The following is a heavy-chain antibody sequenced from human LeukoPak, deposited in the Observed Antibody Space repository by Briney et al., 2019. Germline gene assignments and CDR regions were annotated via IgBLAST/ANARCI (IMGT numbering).Heavy chain of an antibody. CDR1: GFTFSSYA. CDR2: ISYDGSNK. V-gene: IGHV3-30-3*01. Sequence: GGSLRLSCAPSGFTFSSYAMHWVRQAPGKGLEWVAVISYDGSNKYYADSVKGRFTISRDNSKNTLYLQMNSLRAEDTALYYCARAVGPFDFWGQGTKVIVSS. CDR3: ARAVGPFDF. J-gene: IGHJ3*01.